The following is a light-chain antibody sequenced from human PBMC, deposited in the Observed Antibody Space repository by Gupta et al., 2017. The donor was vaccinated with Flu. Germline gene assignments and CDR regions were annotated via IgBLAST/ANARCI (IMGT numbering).Light chain of an antibody. CDR2: WAS. CDR3: QQYYTTPFT. V-gene: IGKV4-1*01. Sequence: DIVMTQSPDFLAASLAERATINCKSSQSILYSSNNKNYLAWYQRKPGQPPKLLVYWASTRESGVPDRLRGSGAGTNFTLTINSRQAEDVAVYYCQQYYTTPFTFGPGTKVDVK. CDR1: QSILYSSNNKNY. J-gene: IGKJ3*01.